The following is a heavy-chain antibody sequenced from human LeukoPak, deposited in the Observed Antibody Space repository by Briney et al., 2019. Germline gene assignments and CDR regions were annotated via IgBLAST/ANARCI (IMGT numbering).Heavy chain of an antibody. CDR2: IIPIFGTA. CDR3: ATPRAAASYNYYYYYMDV. CDR1: GGTFSSYP. J-gene: IGHJ6*03. V-gene: IGHV1-69*01. Sequence: VASVKVSCKASGGTFSSYPISWVRQAPGQGLEWMGGIIPIFGTANYAQKFQGRVTITADESTSTAYMELSSLRSEDTAVYYCATPRAAASYNYYYYYMDVWGKGTTVTVSS. D-gene: IGHD6-13*01.